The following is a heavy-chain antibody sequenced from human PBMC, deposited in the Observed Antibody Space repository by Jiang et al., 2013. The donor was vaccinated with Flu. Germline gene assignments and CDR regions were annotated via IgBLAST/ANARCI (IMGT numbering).Heavy chain of an antibody. V-gene: IGHV5-10-1*03. Sequence: VQLVESGAEVKKPGESLRISCKASGYSFTSYWISWVRQLPGKGLEWMGRIDSSDSYTNYSPSFQGHVTFSVDESTTTAYLQWGGLKASDTGIYYCARREYYGSGSYYKVYWGQGTLVTVSS. CDR1: GYSFTSYW. J-gene: IGHJ4*02. D-gene: IGHD3-10*01. CDR2: IDSSDSYT. CDR3: ARREYYGSGSYYKVY.